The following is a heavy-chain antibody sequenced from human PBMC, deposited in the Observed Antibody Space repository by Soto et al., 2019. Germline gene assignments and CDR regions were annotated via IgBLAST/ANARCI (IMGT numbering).Heavy chain of an antibody. CDR3: ARVSGRRTRYSSSSVSANAFDI. Sequence: GGSLRLSCAASGFTFSSYDMHWVRQATGKGLEWVSAIGTAGDTYYPGSVKGRFTISRENAKNSLYLQMNSLRAGDTAVYYCARVSGRRTRYSSSSVSANAFDIWGQGTMVTVSS. J-gene: IGHJ3*02. D-gene: IGHD6-6*01. CDR1: GFTFSSYD. CDR2: IGTAGDT. V-gene: IGHV3-13*01.